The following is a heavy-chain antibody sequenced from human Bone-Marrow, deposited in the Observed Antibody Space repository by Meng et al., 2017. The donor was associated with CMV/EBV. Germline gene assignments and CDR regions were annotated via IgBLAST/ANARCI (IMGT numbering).Heavy chain of an antibody. CDR1: GFTFSSYI. CDR2: ISSSSSYI. Sequence: ESLKISCAASGFTFSSYIMNWVRQAPGKGLEWVSSISSSSSYIYYADSVKGRFTISRDNAQNSLYLQMNSLRAEDTAVYYCARRYCSSTSCYKGSSNDYWGQGTLVTVSS. J-gene: IGHJ4*02. V-gene: IGHV3-21*01. D-gene: IGHD2-2*02. CDR3: ARRYCSSTSCYKGSSNDY.